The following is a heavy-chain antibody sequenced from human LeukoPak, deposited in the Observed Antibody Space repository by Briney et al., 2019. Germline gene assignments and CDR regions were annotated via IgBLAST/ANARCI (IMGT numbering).Heavy chain of an antibody. CDR2: SYYTGSA. CDR1: GDSITSYY. Sequence: SETLSLTCTVSGDSITSYYWSWIRQPPGKGLEWIGYSYYTGSANYNPSLKSRVTISVDTSKNRFSLKLSSVTAADTAVYYCARYGAPSYCGGDCYQYYFDYWGQGTLVTVSS. V-gene: IGHV4-59*08. D-gene: IGHD2-21*02. J-gene: IGHJ4*02. CDR3: ARYGAPSYCGGDCYQYYFDY.